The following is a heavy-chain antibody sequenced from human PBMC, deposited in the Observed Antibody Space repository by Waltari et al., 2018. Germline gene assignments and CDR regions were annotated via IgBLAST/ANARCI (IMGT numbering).Heavy chain of an antibody. CDR2: INHSGST. Sequence: QVQLQQWGAGLLKPSETLSLTCAVYGGSFSGYYWSWIRQPPGKGLEWIGEINHSGSTNCNPSLKSRVTISVDTSKNQFSLKLSSVTAADTAVYYCARLTMVRGVTFDYWGQGTLVTVSS. D-gene: IGHD3-10*01. J-gene: IGHJ4*02. CDR3: ARLTMVRGVTFDY. V-gene: IGHV4-34*01. CDR1: GGSFSGYY.